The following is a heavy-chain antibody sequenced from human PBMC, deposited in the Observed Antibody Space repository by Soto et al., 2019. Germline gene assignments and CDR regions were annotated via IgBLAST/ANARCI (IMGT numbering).Heavy chain of an antibody. J-gene: IGHJ4*02. D-gene: IGHD1-26*01. V-gene: IGHV1-3*04. CDR2: INTGNGNT. CDR1: GYTFTTYP. Sequence: ASVKVSCKASGYTFTTYPMHWVRQAPGQRPEWMGWINTGNGNTKYSQNFHGRVAITSDTSASTAYVELSSLRSEDTAVYYCARQWKLTAVFVDWGQGTLVTVSS. CDR3: ARQWKLTAVFVD.